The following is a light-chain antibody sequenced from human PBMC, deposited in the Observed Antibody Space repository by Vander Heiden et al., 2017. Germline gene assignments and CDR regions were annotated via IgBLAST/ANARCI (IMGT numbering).Light chain of an antibody. V-gene: IGKV1-39*01. CDR1: HIVSTY. Sequence: IPMTQLPSSLSASLGDRVTITGRTSHIVSTYLNWYQQNPGKAPDLLIIAASSLLSGVPSRFSGSGSGTDFTLTISSLRPEDSATYYCQQSYSTPPYTFGQGTKLEIK. CDR2: AAS. J-gene: IGKJ2*01. CDR3: QQSYSTPPYT.